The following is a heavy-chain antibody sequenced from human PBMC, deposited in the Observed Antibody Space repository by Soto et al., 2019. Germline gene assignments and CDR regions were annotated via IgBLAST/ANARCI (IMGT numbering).Heavy chain of an antibody. CDR2: IYYSGST. Sequence: QLQLQESGPGLVKPSETLSLTCTVSGGSISSSSYYWGWIRQPPGKGLEWIGSIYYSGSTYYNPSLKSRVTISVDTSKNQFSLKLSSVTAADTAVYYCARIRCAGYSYGYGFDYWGQGTLVTVSS. CDR1: GGSISSSSYY. V-gene: IGHV4-39*01. CDR3: ARIRCAGYSYGYGFDY. D-gene: IGHD5-18*01. J-gene: IGHJ4*02.